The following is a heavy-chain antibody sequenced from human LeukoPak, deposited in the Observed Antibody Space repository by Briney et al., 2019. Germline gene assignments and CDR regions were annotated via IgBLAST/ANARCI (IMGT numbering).Heavy chain of an antibody. CDR3: ASKRGYCTSTSCFYSWFDP. Sequence: GGSLRLSCAASGLMFSDYVMSWIRHAPGKGLEWVSYISSSGTYTNYADSVKGGFTISRENAKNSLYLQMNSLRVEDTAVYYCASKRGYCTSTSCFYSWFDPWGQGTLVTVSS. J-gene: IGHJ5*02. D-gene: IGHD2-2*01. CDR1: GLMFSDYV. V-gene: IGHV3-11*03. CDR2: ISSSGTYT.